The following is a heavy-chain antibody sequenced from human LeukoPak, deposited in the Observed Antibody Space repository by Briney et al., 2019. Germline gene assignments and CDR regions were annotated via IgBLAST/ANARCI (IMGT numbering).Heavy chain of an antibody. Sequence: PGGSLRLSCAASGFTVSSNYMGWVRQAPGKGLEWVSVIYSGGDTYYADSVKGRFTISRDNSKNTLYLQMNSLRAEDTAVYYCARDGLSSSGSSLGYWGQGTLVTVSS. CDR3: ARDGLSSSGSSLGY. CDR2: IYSGGDT. J-gene: IGHJ4*02. V-gene: IGHV3-53*01. CDR1: GFTVSSNY. D-gene: IGHD3-10*01.